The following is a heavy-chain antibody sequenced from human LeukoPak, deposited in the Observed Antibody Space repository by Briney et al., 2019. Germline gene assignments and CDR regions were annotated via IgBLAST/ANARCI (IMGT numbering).Heavy chain of an antibody. D-gene: IGHD5-12*01. CDR3: ARANDHSGYDIHYFDY. Sequence: ASVKVSCKVSGYTLTELSMHWVRQAPGKGLEWMGGFDPEDGETIYAQKFQGRVTMTEDTSTDTAYMELSSLRSEDTAVYYCARANDHSGYDIHYFDYWGQGTLVTVSS. CDR2: FDPEDGET. V-gene: IGHV1-24*01. CDR1: GYTLTELS. J-gene: IGHJ4*02.